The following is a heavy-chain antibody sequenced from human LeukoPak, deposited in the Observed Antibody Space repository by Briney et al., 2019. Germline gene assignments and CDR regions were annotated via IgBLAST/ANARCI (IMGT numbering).Heavy chain of an antibody. CDR2: INPSGGST. V-gene: IGHV1-46*01. D-gene: IGHD3-3*01. CDR1: GYTFTSYY. Sequence: GASVKVSCKASGYTFTSYYMHWVRQAPGQGLEWMGIINPSGGSTSYAQKFQGRVTMTRDTSTSTVYMELRSLRSDDTAVYYCARDAPSPDYDFWSGHNWFDPWGQGTLVTVSS. CDR3: ARDAPSPDYDFWSGHNWFDP. J-gene: IGHJ5*02.